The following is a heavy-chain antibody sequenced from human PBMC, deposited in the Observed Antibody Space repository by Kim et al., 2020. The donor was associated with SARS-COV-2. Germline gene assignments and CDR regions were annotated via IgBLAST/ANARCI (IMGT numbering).Heavy chain of an antibody. Sequence: SVKVSCKASGGTFSSYAISWVRQAPGQGLEWMGGIIPIFGTANYAQKFQGRVTITADESTSTAYMELSSLRSEDTAVYYCARVLTKYSDGMNYYYYGMDVRGQGTTVTVPS. D-gene: IGHD5-18*01. CDR2: IIPIFGTA. CDR3: ARVLTKYSDGMNYYYYGMDV. CDR1: GGTFSSYA. J-gene: IGHJ6*02. V-gene: IGHV1-69*13.